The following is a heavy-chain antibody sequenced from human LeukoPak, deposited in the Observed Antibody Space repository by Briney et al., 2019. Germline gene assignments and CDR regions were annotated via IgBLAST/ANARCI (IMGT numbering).Heavy chain of an antibody. CDR2: ISSGSTYK. J-gene: IGHJ4*02. D-gene: IGHD6-19*01. CDR1: VPATPDSR. V-gene: IGHV3-21*01. CDR3: NRRPTLIGVAGPWPPDY. Sequence: TPGGSLRLSSGSSVPATPDSRTQQARQAPGKGLEWVSSISSGSTYKYSADSLKGRFTISRDNAKNSHYLQMNSLRAEDSAVYYCNRRPTLIGVAGPWPPDYWGQGTLVTVSS.